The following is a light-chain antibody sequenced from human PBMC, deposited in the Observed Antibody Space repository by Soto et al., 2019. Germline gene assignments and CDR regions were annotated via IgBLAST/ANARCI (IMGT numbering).Light chain of an antibody. Sequence: EIVLTQSPGTLSLSPGERGTLSCRASQDICTKLAWYQQKPGQAPSLLMYDVSTRASAAPARFSGSGSGSEFTLTISSLQSEDFAIYFCQQYYHWRTFGQGTKVDIK. V-gene: IGKV3-15*01. CDR1: QDICTK. CDR3: QQYYHWRT. J-gene: IGKJ1*01. CDR2: DVS.